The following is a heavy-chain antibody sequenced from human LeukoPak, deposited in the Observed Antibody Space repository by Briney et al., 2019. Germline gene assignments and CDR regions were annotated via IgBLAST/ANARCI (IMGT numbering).Heavy chain of an antibody. CDR2: ISWNSAKT. D-gene: IGHD5-24*01. CDR1: GFTFDDYA. CDR3: VKDHTRWLEPPARGDFDN. V-gene: IGHV3-9*01. J-gene: IGHJ4*02. Sequence: PGGSLRLSCAASGFTFDDYAMHWVRQAPGKGLEWVSGISWNSAKTGYADSVKGRFTMSRENGKNSLYLQMNSLTTEDTAVYYCVKDHTRWLEPPARGDFDNWGQGTLVTVSS.